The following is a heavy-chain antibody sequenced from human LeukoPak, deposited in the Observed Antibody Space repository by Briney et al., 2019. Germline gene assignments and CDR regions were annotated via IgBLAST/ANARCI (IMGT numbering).Heavy chain of an antibody. CDR3: ARDQDIVVGYMDV. D-gene: IGHD2-2*01. J-gene: IGHJ6*03. V-gene: IGHV4-59*01. CDR1: GGSISSYY. Sequence: SETLSPTCTVSGGSISSYYWSWIRQPPGKGLEWIGYIYYSGSTNYNPSLKSRVTISVDTSKNQFSLKLSSVTAADTAVYYCARDQDIVVGYMDVWGKGTTVTVSS. CDR2: IYYSGST.